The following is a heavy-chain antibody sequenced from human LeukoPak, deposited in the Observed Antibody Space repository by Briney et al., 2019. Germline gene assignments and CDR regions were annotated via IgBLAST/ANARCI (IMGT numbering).Heavy chain of an antibody. J-gene: IGHJ4*02. D-gene: IGHD3-9*01. Sequence: GGSLRLSCAASGFTFGRHSMNWVRQAPGKGLEWISYISSSSSFIYYADSVKGRFTISRDNAENIVYLEMNSLRAEDTAVFYCARTHLTSCEAIFCTRRGFDSWGQGTLVTVSS. V-gene: IGHV3-48*01. CDR1: GFTFGRHS. CDR3: ARTHLTSCEAIFCTRRGFDS. CDR2: ISSSSSFI.